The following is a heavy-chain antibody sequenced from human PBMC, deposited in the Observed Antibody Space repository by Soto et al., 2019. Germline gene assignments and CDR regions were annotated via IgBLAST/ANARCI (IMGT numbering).Heavy chain of an antibody. CDR1: GGSISSSNW. CDR2: IYHSGST. J-gene: IGHJ6*02. V-gene: IGHV4-4*02. Sequence: SETLSLTCAVSGGSISSSNWWSLVRRPPGKGLEWIGEIYHSGSTNYNPSLKSRVTISVDKSKNQFSLKLSSVTAADTAVYYCARIAVAATGGYYYYYGMDVWGQGTTVTVSS. CDR3: ARIAVAATGGYYYYYGMDV. D-gene: IGHD6-19*01.